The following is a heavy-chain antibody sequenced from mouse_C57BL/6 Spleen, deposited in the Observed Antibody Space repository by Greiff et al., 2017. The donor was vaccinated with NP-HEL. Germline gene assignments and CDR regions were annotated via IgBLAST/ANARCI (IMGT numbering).Heavy chain of an antibody. CDR3: ARGGDYYGSGRYFDV. CDR2: ISSGSSTI. Sequence: EVMLVESGGGLVKPGGSLKLSCAASGFTFSDYGMHWVRQAPEKGLEWVAYISSGSSTIYYADTVKGRFTISRDNAKNTLFLQMTSLRSEDTAMYYCARGGDYYGSGRYFDVWGTGTTVTVSS. D-gene: IGHD1-1*01. CDR1: GFTFSDYG. V-gene: IGHV5-17*01. J-gene: IGHJ1*03.